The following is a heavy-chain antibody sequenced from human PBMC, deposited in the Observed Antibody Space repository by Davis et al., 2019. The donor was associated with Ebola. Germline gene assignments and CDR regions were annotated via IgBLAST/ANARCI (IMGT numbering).Heavy chain of an antibody. CDR3: AKDGPMVRGVLDY. CDR1: GFTLSGYD. V-gene: IGHV3-30*02. D-gene: IGHD3-10*01. J-gene: IGHJ4*02. Sequence: GESLKISCAASGFTLSGYDMNWVRQAPGKGLQWVAVIWDDGSNKYYADSVKGRFTISRDNSKNTLYLQMNSLRAEDTAVYYCAKDGPMVRGVLDYWGQGTLVTVSS. CDR2: IWDDGSNK.